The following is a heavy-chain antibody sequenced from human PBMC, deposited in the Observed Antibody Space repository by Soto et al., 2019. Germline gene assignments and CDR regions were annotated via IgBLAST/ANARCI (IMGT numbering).Heavy chain of an antibody. D-gene: IGHD1-1*01. Sequence: WGSLRLGCVASGVTFYSCGINLFRHAPGKGLEWVAGVSPHAANTYYADSVRGRFIISRDDSRKTVSLDMNSLRGEDSAVYYCATEGAKTTWNFDYWGQGTVVTVSS. CDR1: GVTFYSCG. CDR3: ATEGAKTTWNFDY. V-gene: IGHV3-23*01. CDR2: VSPHAANT. J-gene: IGHJ4*02.